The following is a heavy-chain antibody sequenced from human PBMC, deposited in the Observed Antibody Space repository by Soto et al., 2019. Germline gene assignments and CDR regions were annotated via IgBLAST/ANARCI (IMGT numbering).Heavy chain of an antibody. CDR1: GFAVANNY. J-gene: IGHJ5*02. CDR2: MYAAGTT. D-gene: IGHD6-19*01. V-gene: IGHV3-53*02. Sequence: EVQLVETGGGLIQPGGSLRISCAASGFAVANNYMSWVRQAPGKGLEWVSVMYAAGTTYYADSVKGRFAISRDNSKNTLYLQMNSLTAEDTALYYCVRRSGGWYTSWGQGTLVSVSS. CDR3: VRRSGGWYTS.